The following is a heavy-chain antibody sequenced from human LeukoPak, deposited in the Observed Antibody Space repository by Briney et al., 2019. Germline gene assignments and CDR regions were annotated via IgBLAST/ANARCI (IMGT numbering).Heavy chain of an antibody. J-gene: IGHJ6*03. D-gene: IGHD3-9*01. Sequence: AGGSLRLSCAASGFTFSNAWMSWVRQAPGKGLEWVGRIKSKTDGGTTDYAAPVKGRFTISRDDSKNTLYLQMNSLKTEDTAVYYCTTGYAYYDTKYYYYYMDVWGKGTTVTVSS. CDR3: TTGYAYYDTKYYYYYMDV. CDR1: GFTFSNAW. CDR2: IKSKTDGGTT. V-gene: IGHV3-15*01.